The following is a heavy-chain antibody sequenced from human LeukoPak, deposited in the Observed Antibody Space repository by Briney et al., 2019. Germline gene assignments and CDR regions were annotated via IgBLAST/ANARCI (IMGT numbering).Heavy chain of an antibody. Sequence: SETLSLTCAVYGGSFSGYYWSWIRQPPGKGLEWIGEINHSGSTNYNPSLKSRVTISVDTSKNQFSLKLSSVTAADTAVYYCARGETATIIFDYWGQGTLVTVSS. CDR1: GGSFSGYY. CDR3: ARGETATIIFDY. CDR2: INHSGST. J-gene: IGHJ4*02. D-gene: IGHD5-12*01. V-gene: IGHV4-34*01.